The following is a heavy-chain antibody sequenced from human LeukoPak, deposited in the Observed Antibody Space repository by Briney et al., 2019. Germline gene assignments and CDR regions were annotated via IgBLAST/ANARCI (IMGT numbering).Heavy chain of an antibody. CDR1: GPTFDDYA. CDR2: ITWDGGST. D-gene: IGHD3-10*01. Sequence: GGSLRLSCAASGPTFDDYAMHWVRQAPGQGLQWVSLITWDGGSTYYADSVKGRFTISRDNNKNSLYLQMDSLRPEDTALYYCAKDRIQMGSGTYRRSLGMDVWGKGTTVTVSS. CDR3: AKDRIQMGSGTYRRSLGMDV. V-gene: IGHV3-43D*04. J-gene: IGHJ6*04.